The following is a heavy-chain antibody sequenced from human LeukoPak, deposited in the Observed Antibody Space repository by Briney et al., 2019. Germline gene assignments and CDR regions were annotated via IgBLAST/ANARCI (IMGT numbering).Heavy chain of an antibody. J-gene: IGHJ4*02. CDR2: IRYDGSNK. D-gene: IGHD3-10*01. CDR1: GFTFSSYG. Sequence: PGGSLRLSCAASGFTFSSYGMQWVRQAPGKGLEWVAFIRYDGSNKYYADSVKGRFIISRDNSKNTLYLQMNSLRAEDTAVYYCAKDPYYYGSGSYGLFDYWGQGTLVTVSS. V-gene: IGHV3-30*02. CDR3: AKDPYYYGSGSYGLFDY.